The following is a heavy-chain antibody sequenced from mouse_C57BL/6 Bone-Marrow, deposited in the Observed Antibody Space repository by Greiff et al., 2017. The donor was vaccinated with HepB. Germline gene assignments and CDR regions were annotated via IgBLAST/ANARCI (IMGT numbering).Heavy chain of an antibody. D-gene: IGHD2-4*01. CDR1: GFTFSSYG. V-gene: IGHV5-6*02. CDR2: ISSGGSYT. Sequence: DVKLVESGGDLVKPGGSLKLSCAASGFTFSSYGMSWVRQTPDKRLEWVATISSGGSYTYYPDSVKGRFTISRDNAKNTLYLQMSSLKSEDTAMYYCARRGMITTRDWYFDVWGTGTTVTVSS. J-gene: IGHJ1*03. CDR3: ARRGMITTRDWYFDV.